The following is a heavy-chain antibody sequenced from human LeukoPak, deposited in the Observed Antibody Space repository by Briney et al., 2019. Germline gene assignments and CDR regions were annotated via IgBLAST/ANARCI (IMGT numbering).Heavy chain of an antibody. V-gene: IGHV4-59*11. CDR3: ARAPMVRGVTFDY. CDR1: GGSISSHY. J-gene: IGHJ4*02. CDR2: IYYSGST. Sequence: PSETLSLTCTVSGGSISSHYWSWIRPPPGKGLEWIGYIYYSGSTNYNPSLKSRVTISVDTSKNQFSLKLSSVTAADTAVYYCARAPMVRGVTFDYWGQGTLVTVSS. D-gene: IGHD3-10*01.